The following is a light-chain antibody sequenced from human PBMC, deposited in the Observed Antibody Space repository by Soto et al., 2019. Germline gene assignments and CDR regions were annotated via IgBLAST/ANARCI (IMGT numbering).Light chain of an antibody. CDR2: GAS. Sequence: EIVMTQSPATLSVSPGERATLSCRASQSVSSNLAWYQQKPGQAPRLLIYGASTRATGIPARFSGSGSGTEFTLTISSRQAEDFSVYYCQQYNNWPQLTFGQGTRLEIK. CDR1: QSVSSN. V-gene: IGKV3-15*01. CDR3: QQYNNWPQLT. J-gene: IGKJ5*01.